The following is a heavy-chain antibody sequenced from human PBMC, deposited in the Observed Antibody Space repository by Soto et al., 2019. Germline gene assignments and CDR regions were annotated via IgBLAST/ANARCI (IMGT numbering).Heavy chain of an antibody. V-gene: IGHV6-1*01. CDR3: ARALQDCSSTSCYLYYYMDV. Sequence: KQSQTLSLTCAISGDSVSSNSAAWNWIRQSPSRGLEWLGRTYYRSKWYNDYAVSVKSRITINPDTSKNQFSLQLNSVTPEDTAVYYCARALQDCSSTSCYLYYYMDVWGKGTTVTVSS. J-gene: IGHJ6*03. D-gene: IGHD2-2*01. CDR1: GDSVSSNSAA. CDR2: TYYRSKWYN.